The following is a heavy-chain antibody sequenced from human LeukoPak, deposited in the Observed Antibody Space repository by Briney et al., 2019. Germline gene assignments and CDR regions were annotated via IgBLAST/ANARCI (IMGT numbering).Heavy chain of an antibody. J-gene: IGHJ4*02. CDR2: IYPGDSDT. Sequence: GESLKISCKGSGYSFTRSWIGWVRQMPGKGLEWMGIIYPGDSDTRYSPSFQGQVTMSVDKSISTVYLQWRTLKASDSAIYYCATSGRSGWYFDYWGQGTLVTVSS. CDR3: ATSGRSGWYFDY. D-gene: IGHD6-19*01. CDR1: GYSFTRSW. V-gene: IGHV5-51*01.